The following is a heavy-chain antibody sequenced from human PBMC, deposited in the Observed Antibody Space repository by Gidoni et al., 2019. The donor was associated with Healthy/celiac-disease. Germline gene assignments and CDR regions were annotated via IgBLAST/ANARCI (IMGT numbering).Heavy chain of an antibody. CDR3: AREGVLRYFDWLR. J-gene: IGHJ4*02. Sequence: EVQLVESGGGLVKPGGSLRLSCASSGFTFSSYRMNWVRQAPGKGREWVSSISSSSSYIYYADSVKGRFTISRDNAKNSLYLQMNSLRAEDTAVYYCAREGVLRYFDWLRWGQGTLVTVSS. CDR2: ISSSSSYI. CDR1: GFTFSSYR. V-gene: IGHV3-21*01. D-gene: IGHD3-9*01.